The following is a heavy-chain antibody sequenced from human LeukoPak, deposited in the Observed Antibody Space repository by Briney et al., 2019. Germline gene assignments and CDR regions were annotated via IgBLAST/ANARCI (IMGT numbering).Heavy chain of an antibody. CDR3: ARDRRDYYDSSADFDY. V-gene: IGHV3-30*04. D-gene: IGHD3-22*01. CDR1: GFTFSSYA. Sequence: GGSLRLSCAASGFTFSSYAMHWVRQAPGKGLEWVAVISYDGSNKYYADSVKGRFTISRDNSKDTLYLQMNSLRAEDTAVYYCARDRRDYYDSSADFDYWGQGTLVTVSS. CDR2: ISYDGSNK. J-gene: IGHJ4*02.